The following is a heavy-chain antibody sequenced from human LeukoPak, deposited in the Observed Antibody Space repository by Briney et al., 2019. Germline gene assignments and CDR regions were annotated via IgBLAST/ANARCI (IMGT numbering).Heavy chain of an antibody. J-gene: IGHJ4*02. CDR2: IKQDGSEK. D-gene: IGHD3-22*01. Sequence: GGSLRLSCAASGFTFSSYWMNWVRQAPGKGLEWVANIKQDGSEKYYVDSVKGRFTISRDNAKNSLYLQMNSLRAEDTAVYYCARVARVSYYYDSSGYERYFDYWGQGTLVTVSS. CDR1: GFTFSSYW. V-gene: IGHV3-7*01. CDR3: ARVARVSYYYDSSGYERYFDY.